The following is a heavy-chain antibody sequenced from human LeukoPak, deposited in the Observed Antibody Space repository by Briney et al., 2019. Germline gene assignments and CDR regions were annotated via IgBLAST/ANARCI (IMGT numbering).Heavy chain of an antibody. V-gene: IGHV4-59*01. Sequence: SETLSLTCTVSGGSISSYYWSWIRQPPGKGLEWIGYIYYSGSTNYNPSLKSRVTISVDTSKNQFSLKLSSVTAADTAVYYCARGGSYYPYYFDYWGQGTLVTVSS. CDR3: ARGGSYYPYYFDY. CDR1: GGSISSYY. D-gene: IGHD1-26*01. CDR2: IYYSGST. J-gene: IGHJ4*02.